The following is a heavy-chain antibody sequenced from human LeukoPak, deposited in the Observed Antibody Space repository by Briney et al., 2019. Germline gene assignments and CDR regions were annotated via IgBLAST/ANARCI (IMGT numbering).Heavy chain of an antibody. Sequence: PGGSLRLSCAPSGFTFNNFVMTWVRQAPGRGLEWVSTIVSSDTYYGDSVKGRFTISRDNSKNTVYLQMNSLRVEDTAVYYCAKLPLVGTFFDYWGQGTLVTVSS. CDR2: IVSSDT. V-gene: IGHV3-23*01. J-gene: IGHJ4*02. CDR3: AKLPLVGTFFDY. D-gene: IGHD1-26*01. CDR1: GFTFNNFV.